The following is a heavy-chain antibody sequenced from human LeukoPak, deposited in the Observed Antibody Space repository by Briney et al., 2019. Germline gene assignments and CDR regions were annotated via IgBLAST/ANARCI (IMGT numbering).Heavy chain of an antibody. CDR1: GGSISSYY. D-gene: IGHD3-3*01. CDR3: ARVDFGVVIDY. V-gene: IGHV4-59*12. J-gene: IGHJ4*02. CDR2: IYYSGST. Sequence: SETLSLTCTVSGGSISSYYWSWIRQPPGKGLEWIGYIYYSGSTNYNPSLKSRVTISVDTSKNQFSLKLSSVTAADTAVYYCARVDFGVVIDYWGQGTLVTVSS.